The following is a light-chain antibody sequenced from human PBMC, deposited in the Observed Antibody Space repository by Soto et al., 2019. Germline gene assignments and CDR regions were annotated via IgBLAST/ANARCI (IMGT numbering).Light chain of an antibody. V-gene: IGKV3-11*01. J-gene: IGKJ5*01. CDR1: QSVSSY. CDR3: QQRSNWPAIT. CDR2: DAS. Sequence: EIVLTQSPATLSWSPGERATLSCRASQSVSSYVAWYQQKPGQAPRLLIYDASNRATGIPARFSGSGSGTDFTLTISSLEPEDFAVYYCQQRSNWPAITVGQGTRLEIK.